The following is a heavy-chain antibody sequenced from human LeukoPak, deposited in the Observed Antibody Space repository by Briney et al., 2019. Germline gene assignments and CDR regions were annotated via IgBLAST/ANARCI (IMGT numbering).Heavy chain of an antibody. D-gene: IGHD3-16*01. Sequence: GGSLRLSCAASGFTFSSYAMSWVRQAPGKGLEWVSAISGSGGSTYYADSVKGRFTISRDNSKNTLYLQMNSLRDGDTALYYCVGDPGDYWGQGTLVTVSS. CDR1: GFTFSSYA. CDR2: ISGSGGST. J-gene: IGHJ4*02. V-gene: IGHV3-23*01. CDR3: VGDPGDY.